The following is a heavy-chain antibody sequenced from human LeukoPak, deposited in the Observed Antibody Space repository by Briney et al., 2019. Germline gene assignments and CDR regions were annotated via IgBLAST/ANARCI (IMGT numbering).Heavy chain of an antibody. D-gene: IGHD1-26*01. J-gene: IGHJ3*02. CDR3: AKDLGGTYGAYAFDI. CDR1: GFTFSNYG. V-gene: IGHV3-30*02. CDR2: IQYDGSNK. Sequence: QPGGSLRLSCAASGFTFSNYGMHWVRQAPGKGLEWVAFIQYDGSNKYYADSVKGRFTISRDNPKNTLYLQMNSLRVEDTAVYYCAKDLGGTYGAYAFDIWGQGTMVTVSS.